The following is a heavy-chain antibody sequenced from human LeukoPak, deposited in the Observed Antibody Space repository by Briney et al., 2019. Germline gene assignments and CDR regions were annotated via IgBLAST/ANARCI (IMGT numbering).Heavy chain of an antibody. CDR2: ISGSGDNT. V-gene: IGHV3-23*01. D-gene: IGHD6-19*01. Sequence: GGSLKLSCAASGFSFSSYAMSWVRQAPGKGLEWVSSISGSGDNTYYAESVKGRFTISRDNSKNTLLLQMNSLRAEDTAVFYCAKRSGYTTGWFFDFWGQGTPVTVSS. J-gene: IGHJ4*02. CDR3: AKRSGYTTGWFFDF. CDR1: GFSFSSYA.